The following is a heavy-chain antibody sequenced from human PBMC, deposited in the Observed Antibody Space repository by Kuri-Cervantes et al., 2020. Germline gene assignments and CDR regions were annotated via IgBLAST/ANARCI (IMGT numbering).Heavy chain of an antibody. Sequence: GESLKISCAASGFTFSSYNMNWVRQAPGKGLEWVSSISSSSSYIYYADSVKGRFTISRDNAKNSLYLQMNSLRAEDTALYYCAKGTTVTTSDAFDIWGQGTMVTVSS. V-gene: IGHV3-21*04. CDR1: GFTFSSYN. CDR2: ISSSSSYI. J-gene: IGHJ3*02. D-gene: IGHD4-17*01. CDR3: AKGTTVTTSDAFDI.